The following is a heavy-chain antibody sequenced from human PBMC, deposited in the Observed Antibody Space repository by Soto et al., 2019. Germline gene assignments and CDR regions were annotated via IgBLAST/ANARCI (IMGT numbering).Heavy chain of an antibody. D-gene: IGHD2-2*01. CDR3: TSRPGEIVPPGMPPLDD. CDR2: LYSGGST. J-gene: IGHJ4*02. V-gene: IGHV3-66*01. CDR1: GITVSSRY. Sequence: PGGSLRLSCAASGITVSSRYMSWVRQAPGKGLEWVSVLYSGGSTYYADSVKGRFTISRDNSKNTLSLQMNSLTAEDTAVYYCTSRPGEIVPPGMPPLDDWGQGTLVTVSS.